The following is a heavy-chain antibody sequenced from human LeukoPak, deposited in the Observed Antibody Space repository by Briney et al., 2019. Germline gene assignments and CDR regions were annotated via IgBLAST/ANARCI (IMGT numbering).Heavy chain of an antibody. CDR3: ARAGYDFWSGPYGMDV. Sequence: SETLSLTCTVSGGSISSYYWSWIQQPPGKGLEWIGYIYYSGSTNYNPSLKSRVTISVDTSKNQFSLKLSSVTAADTAVYYCARAGYDFWSGPYGMDVWGQGTTVTVSS. V-gene: IGHV4-59*01. CDR1: GGSISSYY. CDR2: IYYSGST. D-gene: IGHD3-3*01. J-gene: IGHJ6*02.